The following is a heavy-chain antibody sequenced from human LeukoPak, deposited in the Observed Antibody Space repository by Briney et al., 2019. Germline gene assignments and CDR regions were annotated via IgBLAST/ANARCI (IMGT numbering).Heavy chain of an antibody. V-gene: IGHV3-23*01. D-gene: IGHD3-10*01. J-gene: IGHJ6*02. CDR3: AKARYGSGGYYYGMDV. Sequence: GGSLRLSCAASGFTFSSYAMSWVRQAPRQELEWVSAISGSGGSTYYADSVKGRFTISRDNSKNTLYLQMNSLRAEDTAVYYCAKARYGSGGYYYGMDVWGQGTTVTVSS. CDR2: ISGSGGST. CDR1: GFTFSSYA.